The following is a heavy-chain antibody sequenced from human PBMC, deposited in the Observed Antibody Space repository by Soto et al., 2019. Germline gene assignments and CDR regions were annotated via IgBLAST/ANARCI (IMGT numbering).Heavy chain of an antibody. D-gene: IGHD2-15*01. J-gene: IGHJ4*02. V-gene: IGHV3-9*01. CDR1: GFTFDDYA. CDR3: AKGLVATDY. CDR2: ISWNSGSI. Sequence: GGSLRLSCAASGFTFDDYAMHWVRQAPGKGLEWVSGISWNSGSIGYADSVKGRFTISRNNAKNSLYLQMNSLRAEDTALSYCAKGLVATDYWGQGTLVPVSS.